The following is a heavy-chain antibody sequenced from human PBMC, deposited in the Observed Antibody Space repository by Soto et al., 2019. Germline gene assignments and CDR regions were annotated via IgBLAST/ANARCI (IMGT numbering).Heavy chain of an antibody. J-gene: IGHJ6*02. Sequence: GSLRLSCTASKFVLSSYWMHWVRQAPGKGLVWVSRINSNGSDTTYADSVKGRFTISRDNAENTLYLQMNSLRAEDTAVYYCARGIVAPTLRYFGMDVWGQGTTVTVSS. CDR2: INSNGSDT. CDR1: KFVLSSYW. V-gene: IGHV3-74*01. CDR3: ARGIVAPTLRYFGMDV. D-gene: IGHD5-12*01.